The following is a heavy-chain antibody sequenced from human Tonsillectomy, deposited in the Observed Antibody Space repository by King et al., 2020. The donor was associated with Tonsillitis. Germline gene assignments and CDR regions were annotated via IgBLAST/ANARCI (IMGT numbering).Heavy chain of an antibody. CDR1: GFTVSANY. CDR3: ASEAILVARSDAFDI. J-gene: IGHJ3*02. V-gene: IGHV3-66*01. Sequence: VQLVESGGGLVQPGGSLRLSCAASGFTVSANYMSWVRQAPGKGLEWVSVIYIDGSPYYADSVKGRFTVSRDNSKNTVYLQMNSLRVEDTAVYFCASEAILVARSDAFDIWGQGTMVTVSS. CDR2: IYIDGSP. D-gene: IGHD2-15*01.